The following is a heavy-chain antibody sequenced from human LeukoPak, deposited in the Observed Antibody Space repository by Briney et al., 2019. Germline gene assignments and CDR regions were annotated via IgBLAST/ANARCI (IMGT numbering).Heavy chain of an antibody. D-gene: IGHD2-8*01. CDR3: ARVTGYCTNGVCYGWFDP. CDR2: ISSSGSTI. Sequence: GGSLRLSCAASGFTFSDYYMSWIRQAPGKGLEWVSYISSSGSTIYYADSVKGRFTISRDNAKNSLYLQMNSLRAEDTAVYYCARVTGYCTNGVCYGWFDPWGQGTLVTVSS. V-gene: IGHV3-11*01. CDR1: GFTFSDYY. J-gene: IGHJ5*02.